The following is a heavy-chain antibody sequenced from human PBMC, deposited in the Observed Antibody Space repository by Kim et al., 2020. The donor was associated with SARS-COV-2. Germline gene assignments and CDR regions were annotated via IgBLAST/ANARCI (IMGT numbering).Heavy chain of an antibody. CDR2: ISSSPSPI. Sequence: GGSLRLSCAVSGLNFNRYSFNWVRQAPGKGLEWLSYISSSPSPIYYADSVKGRFTISRDNAKNLVFLQMNGLRHEDTAVYYCATAGGYSPHWFDYWGQGTLVTVPS. D-gene: IGHD1-26*01. J-gene: IGHJ4*02. CDR1: GLNFNRYS. V-gene: IGHV3-48*02. CDR3: ATAGGYSPHWFDY.